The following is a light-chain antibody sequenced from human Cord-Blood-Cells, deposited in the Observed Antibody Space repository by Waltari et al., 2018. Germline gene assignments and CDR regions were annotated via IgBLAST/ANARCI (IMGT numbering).Light chain of an antibody. CDR3: QQSYSTPYT. CDR2: AAS. CDR1: QSISSY. Sequence: DIQMTQFPSSLSASVGDRVTITCRASQSISSYLNWDQQKPGKAPKLLIYAASSLQSGVPSRFSGSASGTECTLTISSLQPEDFASYYCQQSYSTPYTFGQGTKLEIK. V-gene: IGKV1-39*01. J-gene: IGKJ2*01.